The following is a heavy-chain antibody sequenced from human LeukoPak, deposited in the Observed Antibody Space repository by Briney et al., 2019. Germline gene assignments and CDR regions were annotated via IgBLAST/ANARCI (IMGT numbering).Heavy chain of an antibody. D-gene: IGHD3-22*01. CDR2: ISYDGSNI. CDR3: ARETFYYYDSSGYFDY. V-gene: IGHV3-30*04. J-gene: IGHJ4*02. CDR1: GFTFSSYA. Sequence: GGPLRLSCAASGFTFSSYAMHWVRQAPGKGLEWVAVISYDGSNIYYADSVKGRFTISRDNSKNTLYLQMNSLRAEDTAVYYCARETFYYYDSSGYFDYWGQGTPVTVSS.